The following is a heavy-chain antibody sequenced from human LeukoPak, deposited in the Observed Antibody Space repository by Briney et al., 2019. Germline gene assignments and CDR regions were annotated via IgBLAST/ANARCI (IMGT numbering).Heavy chain of an antibody. D-gene: IGHD3-10*01. CDR3: ATDPPITMVPPTMDV. V-gene: IGHV1-24*01. Sequence: ASVKVSCKVSGYTLTELSMHWVRQAPGKGLEWMGGFDLEDGETIYAQKFQGRVTMTEDTSTDTAYMELSSLRSEDTAVYYCATDPPITMVPPTMDVWGQGTTVTVSS. CDR1: GYTLTELS. J-gene: IGHJ6*02. CDR2: FDLEDGET.